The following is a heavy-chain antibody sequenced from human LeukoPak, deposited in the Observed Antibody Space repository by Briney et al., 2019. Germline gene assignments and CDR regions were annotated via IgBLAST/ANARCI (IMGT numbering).Heavy chain of an antibody. CDR2: VYNSENT. CDR1: GGSISIYY. CDR3: VREAAAYYYDSSGYYRQTEAFDI. J-gene: IGHJ3*02. V-gene: IGHV4-59*01. Sequence: PSETLSLTCTVSGGSISIYYWSWIRQPPGKGLEWIGYVYNSENTNYNPSLKSRATISADTSKNQFTLKLNSVTAADTAVYYCVREAAAYYYDSSGYYRQTEAFDIWGQGRMVTVSS. D-gene: IGHD3-22*01.